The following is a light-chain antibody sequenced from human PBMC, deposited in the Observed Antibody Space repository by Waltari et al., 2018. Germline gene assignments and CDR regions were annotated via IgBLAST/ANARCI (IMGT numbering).Light chain of an antibody. CDR3: MQVLETSLFT. CDR1: QSLLHTNGYSY. J-gene: IGKJ3*01. V-gene: IGKV2-28*01. Sequence: DIVMTQSPLYLSVTPGEPASISCRSSQSLLHTNGYSYLDWYLPKPGQSPQLLIYMGSNRASGVPDRFSGSGSGTDFTLKISRVEAEDVGVYYCMQVLETSLFTFGPGTRVDIK. CDR2: MGS.